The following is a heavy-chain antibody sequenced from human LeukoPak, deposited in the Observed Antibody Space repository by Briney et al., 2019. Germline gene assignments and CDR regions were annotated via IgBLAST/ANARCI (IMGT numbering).Heavy chain of an antibody. CDR1: GGSIRSSYYY. CDR3: ARHYGP. Sequence: PSETLSLTCTVSGGSIRSSYYYWGWIRQPPGEGLEWIGSIYDSGSTYYTPPLTRRVTISVATSKNQFPLKLNSVTAADTAVYYCARHYGPWGQGTLVTVSS. CDR2: IYDSGST. V-gene: IGHV4-39*01. J-gene: IGHJ5*02. D-gene: IGHD3-10*01.